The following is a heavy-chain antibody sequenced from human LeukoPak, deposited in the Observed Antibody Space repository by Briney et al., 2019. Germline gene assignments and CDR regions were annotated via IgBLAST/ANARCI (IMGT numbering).Heavy chain of an antibody. Sequence: PGGSLRLSCGVSGFTFSNAWMNWVRQAPGKGLEWVSSISSSSSYIYYADSVKGRFTISRDNAKNSLYLQMNSLRAEDTAVYYCARDHDILTGYYLGDAFDIWGQGTMVTVSS. CDR2: ISSSSSYI. D-gene: IGHD3-9*01. CDR3: ARDHDILTGYYLGDAFDI. V-gene: IGHV3-21*01. CDR1: GFTFSNAW. J-gene: IGHJ3*02.